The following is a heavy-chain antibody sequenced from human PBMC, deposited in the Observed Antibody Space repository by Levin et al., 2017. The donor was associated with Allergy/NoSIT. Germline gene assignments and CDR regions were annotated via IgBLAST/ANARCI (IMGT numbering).Heavy chain of an antibody. V-gene: IGHV1-8*01. CDR1: GYTFTSYD. D-gene: IGHD6-13*01. CDR2: MNPNSGNT. CDR3: ARGLSSSWYYYYYGMDV. J-gene: IGHJ6*02. Sequence: GESLKISCKASGYTFTSYDINWVRQATGQGLEWMGWMNPNSGNTGYAQKFQGRVTMTRNTSISTAYMELSSLRSEDTAVYYCARGLSSSWYYYYYGMDVWGQGTTVTVSS.